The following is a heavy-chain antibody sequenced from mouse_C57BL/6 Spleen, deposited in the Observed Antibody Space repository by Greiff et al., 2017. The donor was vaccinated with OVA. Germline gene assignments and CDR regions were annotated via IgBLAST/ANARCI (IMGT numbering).Heavy chain of an antibody. CDR3: TDYYGRSPFAY. CDR2: IDPEDGDT. D-gene: IGHD1-1*01. Sequence: EVQLQQSGAELVRPGASVKLSCTASGFNIKDYYMHWVKQRPEQGLEWIGRIDPEDGDTEYAPEFQGKATMTADTSSNTAYLQLSSLTSEDTAVYYCTDYYGRSPFAYWGQGTLVTVSA. J-gene: IGHJ3*01. CDR1: GFNIKDYY. V-gene: IGHV14-1*01.